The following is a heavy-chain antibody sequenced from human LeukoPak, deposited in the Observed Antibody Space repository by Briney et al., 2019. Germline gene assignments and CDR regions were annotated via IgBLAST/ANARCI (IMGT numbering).Heavy chain of an antibody. V-gene: IGHV7-4-1*02. Sequence: GASVKVSCKASGYTFTSYAMNWVRQAPGQGLEWMGWNNTNTGNPTYAQGFTGRFVFSLDTSVSTAYLQISSLKAEDTAVYYCARDPLDSGSYYRGRGRWFDPWGQGTLVTVSS. J-gene: IGHJ5*02. D-gene: IGHD1-26*01. CDR3: ARDPLDSGSYYRGRGRWFDP. CDR2: NNTNTGNP. CDR1: GYTFTSYA.